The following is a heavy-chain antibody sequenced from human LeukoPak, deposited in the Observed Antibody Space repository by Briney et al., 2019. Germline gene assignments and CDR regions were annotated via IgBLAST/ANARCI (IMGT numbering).Heavy chain of an antibody. V-gene: IGHV4-34*01. CDR3: ARRLYYYDSSSDY. J-gene: IGHJ4*02. CDR1: GGSISSYY. Sequence: SETLSLTCTVSGGSISSYYWSWIRQPPGKGLEWIGEINHSGSTNYNPSLKSRVTISIDTSKKQFSLKLSSVTAADTAVYYCARRLYYYDSSSDYWGQGTLVTVSS. D-gene: IGHD3-22*01. CDR2: INHSGST.